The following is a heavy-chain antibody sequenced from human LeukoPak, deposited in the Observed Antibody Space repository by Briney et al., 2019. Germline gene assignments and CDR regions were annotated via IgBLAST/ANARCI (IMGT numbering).Heavy chain of an antibody. CDR3: ARGRSIAVAGRNIAPLDNDY. CDR1: GYTFTGYY. D-gene: IGHD6-19*01. V-gene: IGHV1-2*02. CDR2: INPNSGGT. Sequence: ASVKVSCKASGYTFTGYYMHWVRQAPGQGLEWMGWINPNSGGTNYAQKFQGRVTMTRDTSISTAYMELSRLRSDDTAVYYCARGRSIAVAGRNIAPLDNDYWGQGTLVTV. J-gene: IGHJ4*02.